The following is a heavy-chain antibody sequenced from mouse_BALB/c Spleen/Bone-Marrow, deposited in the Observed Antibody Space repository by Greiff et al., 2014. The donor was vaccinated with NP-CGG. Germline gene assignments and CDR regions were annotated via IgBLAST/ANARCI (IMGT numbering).Heavy chain of an antibody. Sequence: VQLQQSGAELVRPGTSVKVSCKASGYASTNYLIEWVKQRPGQGLEWIGVINPGSGGNNYNEKFKGKATLTADKSSSTAYMQLSSLTSDDSAVYFCARSIYDGYSEAMDYWGQGTSVTVSS. CDR2: INPGSGGN. CDR1: GYASTNYL. D-gene: IGHD2-3*01. V-gene: IGHV1-54*03. CDR3: ARSIYDGYSEAMDY. J-gene: IGHJ4*01.